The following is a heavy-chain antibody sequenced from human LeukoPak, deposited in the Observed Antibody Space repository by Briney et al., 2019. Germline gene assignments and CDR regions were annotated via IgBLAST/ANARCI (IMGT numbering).Heavy chain of an antibody. J-gene: IGHJ4*02. CDR2: IYYSGST. Sequence: PSQTLSLTCTVPGGSISSGGYYWSWIRQHPGTGLEWIGYIYYSGSTYYNPSLKSRVTISVDTSKNQFSLKLSSVTAADTAVYYCARVPAYYYDSSGYSYFDYWGQGTLVTVSS. CDR1: GGSISSGGYY. D-gene: IGHD3-22*01. CDR3: ARVPAYYYDSSGYSYFDY. V-gene: IGHV4-31*03.